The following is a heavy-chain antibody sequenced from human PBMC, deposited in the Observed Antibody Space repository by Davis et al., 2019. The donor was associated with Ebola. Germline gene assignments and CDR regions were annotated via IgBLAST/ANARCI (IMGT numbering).Heavy chain of an antibody. CDR2: INPDGSFT. J-gene: IGHJ6*02. CDR3: ARGSRNMDV. V-gene: IGHV3-74*01. CDR1: GFTFSSYW. Sequence: GESLKISCAASGFTFSSYWMHWVRQAPGKGLVWVSRINPDGSFTDYADSVKGRFTISRDNAKDSLYLQMNSLRAEATAVYYCARGSRNMDVWGQGTTVTVSS.